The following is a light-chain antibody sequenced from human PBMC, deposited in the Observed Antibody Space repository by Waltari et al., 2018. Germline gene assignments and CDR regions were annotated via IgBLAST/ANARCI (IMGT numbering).Light chain of an antibody. CDR2: DVS. J-gene: IGLJ3*02. CDR1: NSDIGFYNY. CDR3: NSYTGSNSWV. Sequence: QSALTQPASMSGSPGQSITISCTGTNSDIGFYNYVSWYRQYPGKAPKLIIYDVSERPSGVSSRFSASKSGNTASLTISGLQADDEADYYCNSYTGSNSWVFGGGTKVTVL. V-gene: IGLV2-14*01.